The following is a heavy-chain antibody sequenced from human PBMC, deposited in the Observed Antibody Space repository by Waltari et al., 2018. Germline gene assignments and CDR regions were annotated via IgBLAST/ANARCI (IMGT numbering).Heavy chain of an antibody. J-gene: IGHJ3*02. D-gene: IGHD3-22*01. V-gene: IGHV4-39*07. CDR1: GGSISSSSYY. Sequence: QLQLQESGPGLVKPSETLFLTCTVSGGSISSSSYYWGWIRQPPGKGLEWIGSIYYSGSTYYNPSRKSRVTISVDTSKNQFSRKLSSVTAADTAVYYCARDPNPYYYDSSGGAAAFDIWGQGTMVTVSS. CDR2: IYYSGST. CDR3: ARDPNPYYYDSSGGAAAFDI.